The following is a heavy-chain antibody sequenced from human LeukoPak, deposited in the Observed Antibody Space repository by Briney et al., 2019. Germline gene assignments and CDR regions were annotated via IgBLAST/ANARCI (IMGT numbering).Heavy chain of an antibody. CDR1: GGTFSSYA. CDR3: ARDRFLEWFDY. V-gene: IGHV1-69*04. D-gene: IGHD3-3*01. CDR2: IIPILGIA. J-gene: IGHJ5*01. Sequence: ASVKVSCKASGGTFSSYAISWVRQAPGQGLEWMGRIIPILGIANYAQKFQGRVTITADKSTSTAYMELSSLRSEDTAVYYCARDRFLEWFDYWGQGTLVTASS.